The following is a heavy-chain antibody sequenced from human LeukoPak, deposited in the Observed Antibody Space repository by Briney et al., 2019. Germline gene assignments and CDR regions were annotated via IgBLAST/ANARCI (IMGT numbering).Heavy chain of an antibody. D-gene: IGHD2-21*01. V-gene: IGHV3-11*04. Sequence: GGSLRLSCAASGFTFSDYYMSWIRQAPGKGLEWVSYISSSGSTIYYADSVKGRFTISRDNAKNSLYLQMNSLRAEDTAVYYCARRSYCGGDCLFYFDYWGQGTLVTVSS. CDR3: ARRSYCGGDCLFYFDY. CDR1: GFTFSDYY. J-gene: IGHJ4*02. CDR2: ISSSGSTI.